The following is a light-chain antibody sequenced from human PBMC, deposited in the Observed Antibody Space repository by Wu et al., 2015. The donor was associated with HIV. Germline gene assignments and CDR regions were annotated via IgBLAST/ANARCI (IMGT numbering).Light chain of an antibody. CDR2: ATS. CDR3: QQSAT. J-gene: IGKJ3*01. CDR1: QSISTN. Sequence: EVILTQSPVTLSVSPGERATLSCRASQSISTNLAWYQHKPGQAPRLLISATSNRATGIPARFSGSGSGTVFILTISRLEPDDFAVYYCQQSATFGPGTKVDI. V-gene: IGKV3D-15*01.